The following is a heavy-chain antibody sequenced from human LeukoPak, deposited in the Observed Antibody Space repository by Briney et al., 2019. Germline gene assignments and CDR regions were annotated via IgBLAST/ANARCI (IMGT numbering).Heavy chain of an antibody. CDR2: IYYTGST. CDR3: ARPYGSYSSPPDY. D-gene: IGHD2-15*01. CDR1: GGSISNSKYY. V-gene: IGHV4-39*01. J-gene: IGHJ4*02. Sequence: SETLSLTCTVSGGSISNSKYYWSWIRQPPGKELEWIGTIYYTGSTYYNPSLKSRVTISVDTSKNQFSLRLSSVTAADTSVYYCARPYGSYSSPPDYWGQGTLVTVSS.